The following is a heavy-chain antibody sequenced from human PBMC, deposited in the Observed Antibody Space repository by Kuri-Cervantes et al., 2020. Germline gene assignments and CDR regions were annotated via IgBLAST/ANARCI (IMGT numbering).Heavy chain of an antibody. CDR3: ARSPSDYVRYFDY. D-gene: IGHD3-16*01. CDR2: INHSGST. Sequence: ESLKISCAVYGGSFSGYYWSWIRQPPGKGLEWVGEINHSGSTNYNPSLKSRVNISVDTSKNQFSLKLSSVTAADTAVYYCARSPSDYVRYFDYWGQGTLVTVSS. CDR1: GGSFSGYY. J-gene: IGHJ4*02. V-gene: IGHV4-34*01.